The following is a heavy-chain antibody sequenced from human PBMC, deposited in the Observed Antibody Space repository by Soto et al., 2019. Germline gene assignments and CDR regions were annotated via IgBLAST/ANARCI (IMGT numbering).Heavy chain of an antibody. D-gene: IGHD6-6*01. V-gene: IGHV3-30-3*01. J-gene: IGHJ6*01. Sequence: QVQLVESGGGVVQPGRSLRLSCAASGFTFSSYAMHWVRQAPGKGLEWVAVISYDGSNKYYADSVKGRFTISRDNSKNTLYLQMNSLRAEDTAVYYCARFGGYSSSSNRLTYYYGMDVW. CDR2: ISYDGSNK. CDR1: GFTFSSYA. CDR3: ARFGGYSSSSNRLTYYYGMDV.